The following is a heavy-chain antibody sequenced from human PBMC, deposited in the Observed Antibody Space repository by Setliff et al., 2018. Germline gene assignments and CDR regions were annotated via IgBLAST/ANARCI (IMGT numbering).Heavy chain of an antibody. J-gene: IGHJ4*02. CDR1: GFTFNNYA. CDR3: TTGIAAAGTGAHY. CDR2: INPSGYRK. D-gene: IGHD6-13*01. Sequence: GGSLRLSCAASGFTFNNYAMSWVRQAPGKGLEWVSAINPSGYRKYYADSVKGRFTISRDKSKNTLYLQMNSLKTEDTAVYYCTTGIAAAGTGAHYWGQGTLVTVSS. V-gene: IGHV3-23*01.